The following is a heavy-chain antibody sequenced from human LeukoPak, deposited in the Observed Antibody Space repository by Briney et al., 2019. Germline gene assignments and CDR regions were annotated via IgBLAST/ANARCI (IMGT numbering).Heavy chain of an antibody. CDR2: IYYSGSA. J-gene: IGHJ4*02. V-gene: IGHV4-59*01. D-gene: IGHD6-13*01. CDR3: ARVTGYMVEDYFDY. CDR1: GGSFSGYY. Sequence: SETLSLTCAVYGGSFSGYYWSWIRQPPGKGLEWIGYIYYSGSANYHPSLKSRVTISVDTSKNRFSLRLSSVTAADTAVYFCARVTGYMVEDYFDYWGQGTLVTVPS.